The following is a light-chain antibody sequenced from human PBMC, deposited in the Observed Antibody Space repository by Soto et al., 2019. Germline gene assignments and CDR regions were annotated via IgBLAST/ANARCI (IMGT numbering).Light chain of an antibody. V-gene: IGKV1-39*01. CDR2: AAS. CDR1: QSISSY. CDR3: QQSYSTPPT. Sequence: DIQITQSPSSRSASVGDSGTVTCRASQSISSYLNWYQQKPGKAPKLLIYAASSLQSGVPSRFSGSGSGTDFTLTICSLQPEDFATYYCQQSYSTPPTFGQGARRGIK. J-gene: IGKJ5*01.